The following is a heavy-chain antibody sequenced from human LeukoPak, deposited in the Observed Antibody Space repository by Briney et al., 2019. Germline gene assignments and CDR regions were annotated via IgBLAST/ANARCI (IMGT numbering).Heavy chain of an antibody. J-gene: IGHJ4*02. CDR1: GFTFSSYA. V-gene: IGHV3-23*01. Sequence: PGGSLRLSCAASGFTFSSYAMSWVRQAPGKGLEWVSAITGSGGSTYYADSVKGRFTISRDNSKNTVYLEVSSLTAEDTAVYYCAKDDAWLRFGEWSQGTLVTVSS. D-gene: IGHD3-16*01. CDR3: AKDDAWLRFGE. CDR2: ITGSGGST.